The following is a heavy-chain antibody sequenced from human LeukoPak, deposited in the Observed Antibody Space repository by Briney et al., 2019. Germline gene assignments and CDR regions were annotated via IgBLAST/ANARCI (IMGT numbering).Heavy chain of an antibody. CDR2: IKQDGSVK. CDR1: GFTFSSYS. D-gene: IGHD6-6*01. CDR3: ARDPAAAPYFDY. V-gene: IGHV3-7*01. Sequence: GGSLRLSCAASGFTFSSYSMNWVRQAPGKGLEWVATIKQDGSVKNYVGSVKGRFTVSRDNAKNLVYLQMSSLRAEDTAVYYCARDPAAAPYFDYWGQGALVTVSS. J-gene: IGHJ4*02.